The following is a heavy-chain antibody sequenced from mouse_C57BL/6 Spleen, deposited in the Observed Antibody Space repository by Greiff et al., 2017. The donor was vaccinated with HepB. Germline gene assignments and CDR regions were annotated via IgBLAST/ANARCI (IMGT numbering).Heavy chain of an antibody. Sequence: QVQLKQPGAELVKPGASVKLSCKASGYTFTSYWMHWVKQRPGQGLEWIGMIHPNSGSTNYNEKFKSKATLTVDKSSSTAYMQLSSLTSVDSAVYYCARENYQGLFAYWGQGTLVTVSA. CDR1: GYTFTSYW. J-gene: IGHJ3*01. V-gene: IGHV1-64*01. D-gene: IGHD2-1*01. CDR3: ARENYQGLFAY. CDR2: IHPNSGST.